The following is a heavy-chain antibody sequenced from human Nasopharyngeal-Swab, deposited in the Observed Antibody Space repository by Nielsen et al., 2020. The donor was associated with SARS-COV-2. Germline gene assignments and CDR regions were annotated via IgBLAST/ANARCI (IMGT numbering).Heavy chain of an antibody. V-gene: IGHV4-34*01. J-gene: IGHJ5*02. CDR3: ARDSADYYDSSIFSNWFDP. CDR2: ISHSGST. CDR1: GGSFSGYY. D-gene: IGHD3-22*01. Sequence: SETLSLTCAVYGGSFSGYYWSWIRQPPGKGLEWIGEISHSGSTNYNPSLKSRVTISVDTSKNQFSLKLSSVTAADTAVYYCARDSADYYDSSIFSNWFDPWGQGTLVTVSS.